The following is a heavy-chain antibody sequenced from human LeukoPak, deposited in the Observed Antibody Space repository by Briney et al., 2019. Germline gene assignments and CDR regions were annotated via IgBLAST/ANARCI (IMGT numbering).Heavy chain of an antibody. CDR3: AREVGFRGYDYQFDY. V-gene: IGHV3-30*04. Sequence: GRSLRLSCAASGFTFSSYAMHWVRQAPGKGLEWVAVISYDGSNKYYADSVKGRFTISRDNSENTLYLQMNSLRAEDTAVYYCAREVGFRGYDYQFDYWGQGTLVTVSS. CDR1: GFTFSSYA. J-gene: IGHJ4*02. CDR2: ISYDGSNK. D-gene: IGHD5-12*01.